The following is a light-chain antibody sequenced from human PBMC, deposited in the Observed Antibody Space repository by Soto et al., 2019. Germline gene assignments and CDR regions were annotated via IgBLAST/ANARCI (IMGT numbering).Light chain of an antibody. CDR1: QSISTF. J-gene: IGKJ4*01. CDR2: DAS. CDR3: HQRRNWPLT. V-gene: IGKV3-11*01. Sequence: EIVLTQSPATLSLSPGERATLSCRASQSISTFLAWYQQKPGQAPRLLIYDASNRATGIPARFSGSGSGTXXXXXXXXXXXXXFAVYYCHQRRNWPLTFGGGTDVEIK.